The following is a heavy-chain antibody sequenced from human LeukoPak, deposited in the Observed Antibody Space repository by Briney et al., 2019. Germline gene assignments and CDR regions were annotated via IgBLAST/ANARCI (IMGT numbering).Heavy chain of an antibody. J-gene: IGHJ6*02. D-gene: IGHD6-13*01. V-gene: IGHV3-23*01. Sequence: GGSLRLSCAASGFTFSSYAMGWVRQAPGKGLEWVSAISGSGGSTYYADSVKGRFTISRDNSKNTLYLQMNSLRAEDTAVYYCAKDSPLYSSSWYWPDYYYGMDVWGQGTTVTVSS. CDR1: GFTFSSYA. CDR2: ISGSGGST. CDR3: AKDSPLYSSSWYWPDYYYGMDV.